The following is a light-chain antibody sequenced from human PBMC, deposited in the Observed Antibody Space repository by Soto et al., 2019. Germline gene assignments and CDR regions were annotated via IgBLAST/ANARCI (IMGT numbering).Light chain of an antibody. J-gene: IGKJ1*01. V-gene: IGKV1-5*03. Sequence: DIQMTQSASTLSASIGDRVTITWRASQSINSWLAWHQQKPGKAPKLLIYKASYLEGGVPSRFSGSASGTEFPLAISSLQPDDFATYYCQQDHASPGTFGQGTRVEIK. CDR1: QSINSW. CDR3: QQDHASPGT. CDR2: KAS.